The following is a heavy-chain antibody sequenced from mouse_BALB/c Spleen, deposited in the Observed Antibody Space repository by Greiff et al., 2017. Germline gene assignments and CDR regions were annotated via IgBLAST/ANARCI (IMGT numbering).Heavy chain of an antibody. CDR1: GFTFSSYW. D-gene: IGHD1-1*01. CDR2: IRLKSDNYAT. J-gene: IGHJ1*01. V-gene: IGHV6-6*02. CDR3: TVPIGNCYFDV. Sequence: EVKLLESGGGLVQPGGSMKLSCVASGFTFSSYWMSWVRQSPEKGLEWVAEIRLKSDNYATHYAESVKGKFTISRDDSKSRLYLQMNSLRAEDTGIYYCTVPIGNCYFDVWGAGTTVTVAS.